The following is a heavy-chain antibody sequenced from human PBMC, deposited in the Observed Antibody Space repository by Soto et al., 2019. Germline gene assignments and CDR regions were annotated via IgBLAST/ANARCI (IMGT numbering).Heavy chain of an antibody. CDR1: GYTFTSYY. V-gene: IGHV1-46*01. Sequence: QVQLVQSGAEVKKPGASVKVSCKASGYTFTSYYIHWVRQAPGQGLEWMGIINPSGGSTNYAQKFQDRVTMTRDTSTSTVYMELSSLRSEDTAVYYCARDQGDSTGRGYYYYSLDVWGQGTTVTVSS. J-gene: IGHJ6*02. CDR2: INPSGGST. D-gene: IGHD4-4*01. CDR3: ARDQGDSTGRGYYYYSLDV.